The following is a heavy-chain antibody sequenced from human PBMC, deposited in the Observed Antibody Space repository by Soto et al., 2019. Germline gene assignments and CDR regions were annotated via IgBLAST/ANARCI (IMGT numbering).Heavy chain of an antibody. CDR2: IYPDGGNT. CDR3: AREASVVTQCAGYWLDP. J-gene: IGHJ5*02. CDR1: GYTFTDNY. V-gene: IGHV1-46*01. D-gene: IGHD2-21*02. Sequence: ASVKVSCKASGYTFTDNYIHWVRQAPGQGLESMCMIYPDGGNTRYAQKFQGRLTMTRDTSTTTGYLELSSLRSEDTAVYYCAREASVVTQCAGYWLDPWGHGTLVTVSS.